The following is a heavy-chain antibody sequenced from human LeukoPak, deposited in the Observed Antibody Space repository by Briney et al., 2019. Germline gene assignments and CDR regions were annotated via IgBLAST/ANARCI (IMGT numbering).Heavy chain of an antibody. CDR1: GGSISSGDYY. D-gene: IGHD3-3*01. V-gene: IGHV4-30-4*01. Sequence: SSETLSLTCAVSGGSISSGDYYWSWIRQPPGRGLEWIGYIYYSASTYYNPSFKGRITISADTSNNQVSLNLNSVTAADTAVYYCARALGVLGDTLSGFDIWGQGTMVTVST. J-gene: IGHJ3*02. CDR3: ARALGVLGDTLSGFDI. CDR2: IYYSAST.